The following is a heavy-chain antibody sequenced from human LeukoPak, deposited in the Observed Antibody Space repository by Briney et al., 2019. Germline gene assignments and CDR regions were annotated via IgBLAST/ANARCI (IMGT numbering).Heavy chain of an antibody. J-gene: IGHJ3*02. D-gene: IGHD3-9*01. CDR2: INPNSGGT. CDR1: GYTFTGYY. V-gene: IGHV1-2*06. CDR3: ARGDYDILTGYPFDAFDI. Sequence: ASVKVSCKASGYTFTGYYMHWVRQAPGQGLEWMGRINPNSGGTNYAQKFQGRVTMTRDTSISTAYIELSRLRSDDTAVYYCARGDYDILTGYPFDAFDIWGQGTMVTVSS.